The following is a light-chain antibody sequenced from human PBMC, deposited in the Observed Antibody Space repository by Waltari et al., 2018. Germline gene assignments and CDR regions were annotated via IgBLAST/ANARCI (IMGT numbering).Light chain of an antibody. V-gene: IGKV3-15*01. CDR2: DPS. J-gene: IGKJ2*01. CDR3: QQFNTGYS. Sequence: EIVMTQSPATLSVSPGEAATLSCRASRAIANNLAWYQQKPGQALRLLIYDPSTRATGIPARFSGSWSGTEFTLTITSLQSEDSAVYFCQQFNTGYSFGQGTKLEIK. CDR1: RAIANN.